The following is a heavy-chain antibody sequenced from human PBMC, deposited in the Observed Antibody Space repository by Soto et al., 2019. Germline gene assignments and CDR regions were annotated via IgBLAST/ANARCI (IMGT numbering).Heavy chain of an antibody. CDR3: ARDRSSGSVGYYGMDV. J-gene: IGHJ6*02. D-gene: IGHD6-19*01. CDR1: GFTFSSYA. V-gene: IGHV3-30-3*01. Sequence: QVQLVESGGGVVQPGRSLRLSCAASGFTFSSYAMHWVRQAPGKGLEWVAVISYDGSNKYYADSVKGRFTISRDNSKNTLYLQMNSLRAEDTAVYYCARDRSSGSVGYYGMDVWGQGTTVNVSS. CDR2: ISYDGSNK.